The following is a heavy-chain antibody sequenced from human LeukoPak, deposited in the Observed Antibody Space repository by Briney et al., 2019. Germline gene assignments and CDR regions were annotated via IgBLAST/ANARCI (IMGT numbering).Heavy chain of an antibody. D-gene: IGHD3-22*01. CDR1: GGTITNNNW. CDR2: VHYSEST. V-gene: IGHV4-4*02. J-gene: IGHJ4*02. CDR3: ATYYDSGGYKWNY. Sequence: SGTLSLTCAVSGGTITNNNWWTWVRQPPGKGLEWIGEVHYSESTTYNPSLKSRLTLSLDKSNNQFSLRLSSVTVADTAVYYCATYYDSGGYKWNYWGQGTLVTVPS.